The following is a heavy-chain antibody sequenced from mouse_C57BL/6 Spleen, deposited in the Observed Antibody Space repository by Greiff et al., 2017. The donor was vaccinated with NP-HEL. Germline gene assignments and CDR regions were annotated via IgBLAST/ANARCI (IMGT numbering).Heavy chain of an antibody. D-gene: IGHD2-3*01. CDR1: GYTFTDYN. CDR3: ARRDGYYFDY. Sequence: VQLQQSGPELVKPGASVKIPCKASGYTFTDYNIDWVKQSHGKSLEWIGDINPNNGGTIYNQKFKGKATLTVDKSSSTAYMELRSLTSEDTAVYYCARRDGYYFDYWGQGTTLTVSS. CDR2: INPNNGGT. J-gene: IGHJ2*01. V-gene: IGHV1-18*01.